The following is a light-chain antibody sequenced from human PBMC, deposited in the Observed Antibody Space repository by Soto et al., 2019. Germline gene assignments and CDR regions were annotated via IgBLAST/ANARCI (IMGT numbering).Light chain of an antibody. CDR3: QQHDKLPPA. J-gene: IGKJ1*01. CDR1: QSVSSN. Sequence: EIAMTQSPATLSVSPGERGTLSCRASQSVSSNLAWYQQKPGQAPRLLIYAASARATGIPARFSGSGAGTNFSLTISSLQSEDFAVYYCQQHDKLPPAFGQGTKVDLK. V-gene: IGKV3-15*01. CDR2: AAS.